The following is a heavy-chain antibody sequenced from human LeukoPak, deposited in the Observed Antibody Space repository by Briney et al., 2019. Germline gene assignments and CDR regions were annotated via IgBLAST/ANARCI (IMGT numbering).Heavy chain of an antibody. V-gene: IGHV1-69*06. Sequence: SVKVSCKASGGTFSSYAISWVRQAPGQGLEWMGGIIPIFGTANYAQKFQGRVTITADKSTSTAYMELSSLRSEDTAVYYCARSGPVVAAPLGGMDVWGKGTTVTVSS. D-gene: IGHD2-15*01. CDR1: GGTFSSYA. CDR3: ARSGPVVAAPLGGMDV. J-gene: IGHJ6*04. CDR2: IIPIFGTA.